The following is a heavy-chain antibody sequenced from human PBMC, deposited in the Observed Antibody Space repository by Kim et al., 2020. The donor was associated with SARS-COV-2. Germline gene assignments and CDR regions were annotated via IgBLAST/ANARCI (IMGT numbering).Heavy chain of an antibody. D-gene: IGHD3-10*01. CDR1: GGSFSGYY. CDR2: INHSGST. V-gene: IGHV4-34*01. CDR3: ARIRGAWGSMVRGVIRRDY. Sequence: SETLSLTCAVYGGSFSGYYWSWIRQPPGKGLEWIGEINHSGSTNYNPSLKSRVTISVDTSKNQFSLKLSSVTAADTAVYYCARIRGAWGSMVRGVIRRDYWGQGTLVTVSS. J-gene: IGHJ4*02.